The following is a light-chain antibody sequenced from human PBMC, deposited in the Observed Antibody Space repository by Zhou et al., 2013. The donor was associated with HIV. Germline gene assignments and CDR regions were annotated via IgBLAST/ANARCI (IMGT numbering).Light chain of an antibody. V-gene: IGKV1-5*03. CDR1: QSVSYW. CDR2: KAS. Sequence: DIQMTQSPSTLSASVGDRVTITCRATQSVSYWLAWYQQKPGRAPNLLIYKASTLESGVPSRFTGSGSGTEFILTIDSLQPDDVATYYCQQYSSYPYTFGQGTKLEIK. J-gene: IGKJ2*01. CDR3: QQYSSYPYT.